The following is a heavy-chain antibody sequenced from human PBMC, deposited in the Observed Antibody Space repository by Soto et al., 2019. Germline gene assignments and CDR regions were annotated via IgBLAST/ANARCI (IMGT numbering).Heavy chain of an antibody. J-gene: IGHJ4*02. CDR1: GFTFSSYA. CDR3: ARDTYYYDSSGVKFDY. V-gene: IGHV3-30-3*01. CDR2: ISYDGSNK. D-gene: IGHD3-22*01. Sequence: PGGSLRLCCAASGFTFSSYAMHWVRQAPGKGLGWVAVISYDGSNKYYADSVKGRFTISRDNSKNTLYLQMNSLRAEDTAVYYCARDTYYYDSSGVKFDYWGQGTLVTVSS.